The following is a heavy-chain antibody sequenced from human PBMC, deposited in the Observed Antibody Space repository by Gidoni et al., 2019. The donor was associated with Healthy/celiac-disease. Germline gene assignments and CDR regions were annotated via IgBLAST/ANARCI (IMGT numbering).Heavy chain of an antibody. D-gene: IGHD2-2*01. V-gene: IGHV1-46*01. J-gene: IGHJ6*02. CDR1: GYTLTSYS. CDR2: INPRGGSK. Sequence: QVQLVQSGAEVKKPGASVKVSCKASGYTLTSYSMHWLRQAPGQGLEGMGIINPRGGSKIYAQKFQGRVTMTRDTSTSTVYMELSSLRSEDTAVYYCARAARDIVVVPAALRDCYGMDVWGQGTTVTVSS. CDR3: ARAARDIVVVPAALRDCYGMDV.